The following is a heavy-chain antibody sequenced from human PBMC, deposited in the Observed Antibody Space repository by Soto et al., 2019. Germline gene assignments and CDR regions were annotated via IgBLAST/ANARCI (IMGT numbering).Heavy chain of an antibody. J-gene: IGHJ6*02. CDR2: ISAHNGDT. CDR3: ARNAAYNDFWGGVMELYSYNMDV. V-gene: IGHV1-18*01. CDR1: GYNFANYG. Sequence: QVQLVQSEAEVKKPGASLKVSCRASGYNFANYGISWVRQAPGQGLEWMGWISAHNGDTKYAQKGQGRDTLTADTSTSTAYIEMWSLRSDDTAVYYCARNAAYNDFWGGVMELYSYNMDVWGQGTTVTV. D-gene: IGHD3-3*01.